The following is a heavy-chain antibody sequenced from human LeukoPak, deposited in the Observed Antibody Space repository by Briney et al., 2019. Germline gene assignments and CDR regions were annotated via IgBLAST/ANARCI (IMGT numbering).Heavy chain of an antibody. V-gene: IGHV1-69*13. CDR1: GGTFSSYA. Sequence: SVKVSCKASGGTFSSYAISWVRQAPGQGLEWMGGIIPIFGTANYAQKFQGRVTITADESTSTAYMELSSLRSEDTAVYYCARDPYGSGSCTPYNWFDPWGQGTLVTVSS. CDR3: ARDPYGSGSCTPYNWFDP. CDR2: IIPIFGTA. D-gene: IGHD3-10*01. J-gene: IGHJ5*02.